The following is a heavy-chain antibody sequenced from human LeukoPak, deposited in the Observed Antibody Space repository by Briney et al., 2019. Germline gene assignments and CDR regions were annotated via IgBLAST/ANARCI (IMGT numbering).Heavy chain of an antibody. V-gene: IGHV4-59*01. CDR3: ARVRIQLWKYYFDY. D-gene: IGHD5-18*01. CDR2: IYYSGST. Sequence: PSETLSLTCTVSGGSISSYYWSWIRQPPGKGLEWIGYIYYSGSTNYNPSLKSRVTISVDTSKNQFSLKLSSVTAVDTAVYYCARVRIQLWKYYFDYWGQGTLVTVSS. J-gene: IGHJ4*02. CDR1: GGSISSYY.